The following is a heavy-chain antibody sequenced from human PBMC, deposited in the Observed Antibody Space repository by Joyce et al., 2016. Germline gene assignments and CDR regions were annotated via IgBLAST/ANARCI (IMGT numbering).Heavy chain of an antibody. CDR3: ARVSVPRRPPYYYFDF. D-gene: IGHD3-10*01. Sequence: QVQLQQWGAGLLKASETLSLTCAVYGGSFSGYYWSWTRQSPGKGLEWIGEIDHSEYSHVNPSLKSRVTIAVDTSKNQFSLKLNSVTAADTAVYYCARVSVPRRPPYYYFDFWGQGTLVTVSS. J-gene: IGHJ4*02. V-gene: IGHV4-34*01. CDR1: GGSFSGYY. CDR2: IDHSEYS.